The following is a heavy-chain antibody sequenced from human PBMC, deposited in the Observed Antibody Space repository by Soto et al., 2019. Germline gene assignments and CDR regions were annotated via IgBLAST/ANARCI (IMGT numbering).Heavy chain of an antibody. V-gene: IGHV1-69*13. J-gene: IGHJ5*02. CDR2: IIPIFGTA. CDR1: GGTFSSYA. D-gene: IGHD6-19*01. Sequence: SVKVSCKASGGTFSSYAISWVRQAPGQGLEWMGGIIPIFGTANYAQKFQGRVTITADESTSTAYMELSSLRSEDTALYYCAKDTAQWLANWFDPWGQGTLVTVSS. CDR3: AKDTAQWLANWFDP.